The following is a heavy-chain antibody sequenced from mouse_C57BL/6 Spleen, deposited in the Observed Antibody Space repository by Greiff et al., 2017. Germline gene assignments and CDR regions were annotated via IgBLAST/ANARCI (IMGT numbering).Heavy chain of an antibody. J-gene: IGHJ4*01. V-gene: IGHV1-62-2*01. CDR3: ARQINWDYAMDY. CDR2: FYPGSGSI. D-gene: IGHD4-1*01. CDR1: GYTFTEYT. Sequence: VQLQQSGAELVKPGASVKLSCKASGYTFTEYTIHWVKQRSGQGLEWIGWFYPGSGSIKYNEKFKDKATLTADKSSSTVYMELSRLTSEDSAVXVCARQINWDYAMDYWGQGTSVTVSS.